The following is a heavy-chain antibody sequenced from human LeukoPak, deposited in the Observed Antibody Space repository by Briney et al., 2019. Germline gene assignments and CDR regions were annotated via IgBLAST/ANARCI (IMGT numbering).Heavy chain of an antibody. CDR3: ARAGLEWLVPVY. D-gene: IGHD6-19*01. CDR2: IIPIFGTA. J-gene: IGHJ4*02. V-gene: IGHV1-69*01. CDR1: GGTFSSYA. Sequence: SVKVSCKASGGTFSSYAISWVRQAPGQGLEWMGGIIPIFGTANYAQKFQGRVTITADESMSTAYMELSSLRSEDTAVYYCARAGLEWLVPVYWGQGTLVTVSS.